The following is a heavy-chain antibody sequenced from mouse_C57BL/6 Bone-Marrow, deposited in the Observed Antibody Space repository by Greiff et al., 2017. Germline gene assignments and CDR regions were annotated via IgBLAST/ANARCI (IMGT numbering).Heavy chain of an antibody. J-gene: IGHJ2*01. CDR1: GYTFTSYG. V-gene: IGHV1-81*01. D-gene: IGHD3-2*02. CDR3: ANLDRSVHFDY. Sequence: VKLMESGAELARPGASVKLSCKASGYTFTSYGISWVKQRTGQGLEWIGEIYPRSGNTYYNEKFKGKATLTADKSSSTAYMELRSLTSEDSAVYFCANLDRSVHFDYWGQGTTLTVSS. CDR2: IYPRSGNT.